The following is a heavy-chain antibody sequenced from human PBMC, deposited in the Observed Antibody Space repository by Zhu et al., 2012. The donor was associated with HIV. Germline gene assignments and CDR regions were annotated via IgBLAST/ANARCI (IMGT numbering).Heavy chain of an antibody. CDR2: INHSGNT. J-gene: IGHJ1*01. CDR3: AGQTAVADARPGYFDR. Sequence: QVQLQQWGAGLLKPSETLSLTCAVYGASFSSYYWTWLRQSPGKGLERIGDINHSGNTNYNSSFKSRVTISIDNSKNQFSLSLKSVTADDSAVYFCAGQTAVADARPGYFDRWGQGTLVTVSS. CDR1: GASFSSYY. D-gene: IGHD4-23*01. V-gene: IGHV4-34*01.